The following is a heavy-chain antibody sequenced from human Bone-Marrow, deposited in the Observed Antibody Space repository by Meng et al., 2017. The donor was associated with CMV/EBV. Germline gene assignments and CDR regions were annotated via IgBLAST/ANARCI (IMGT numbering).Heavy chain of an antibody. CDR1: GGSVSSGRPY. V-gene: IGHV4-61*01. J-gene: IGHJ5*02. Sequence: TSSESGGSVSSGRPYGSGLREPAGKGLGWIGYISYNGNTNYAPSLKSRVTISVDTSTSQVSLKLSSVTSADTAVYYCARAVTQVLFDPWGQGTLVTVSS. CDR2: ISYNGNT. CDR3: ARAVTQVLFDP. D-gene: IGHD2/OR15-2a*01.